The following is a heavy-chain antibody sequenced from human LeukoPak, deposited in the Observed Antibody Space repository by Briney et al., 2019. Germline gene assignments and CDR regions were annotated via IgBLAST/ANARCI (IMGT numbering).Heavy chain of an antibody. CDR2: IYYSGST. CDR1: GGSISSYY. CDR3: ARAVVPAAIRGNWFAP. J-gene: IGHJ5*02. Sequence: SSETPSVTCTVSGGSISSYYWSWIRQPPGKGLEWIGYIYYSGSTNYNPSLKSRVTITVDTSKNQFSLKLSSVTAADTAVYYCARAVVPAAIRGNWFAPWGEGTLVTVSS. V-gene: IGHV4-59*01. D-gene: IGHD2-2*02.